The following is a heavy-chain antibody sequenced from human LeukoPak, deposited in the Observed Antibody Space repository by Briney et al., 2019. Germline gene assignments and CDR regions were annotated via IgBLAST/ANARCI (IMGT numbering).Heavy chain of an antibody. CDR1: GYTFTGYY. J-gene: IGHJ4*02. CDR3: ARVPRDSSFEGDY. V-gene: IGHV1-2*02. D-gene: IGHD6-6*01. CDR2: INPNSGGT. Sequence: DSVTVSCTASGYTFTGYYMRWVRQAPGQGLEWMGWINPNSGGTNYAQKFQARVTMTRDTSISTAYMELSRLRSDDTAVYYCARVPRDSSFEGDYWGQGTLVTVSS.